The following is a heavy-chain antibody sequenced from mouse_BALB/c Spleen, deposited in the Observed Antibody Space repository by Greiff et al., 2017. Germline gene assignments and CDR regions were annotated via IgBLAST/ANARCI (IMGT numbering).Heavy chain of an antibody. V-gene: IGHV5-6*02. D-gene: IGHD2-3*01. CDR1: GFTFSSYG. CDR2: ISSGGSYT. Sequence: DVKLVESGGDLVKPGGSLKLSCAASGFTFSSYGMSWVRQTPDKRLEWVATISSGGSYTYYPDSVKGRFTISRDNAKNTLYLQMSSLKSEDTAMYYCARANDGYSPGFAYWGQGTLVTVSA. CDR3: ARANDGYSPGFAY. J-gene: IGHJ3*01.